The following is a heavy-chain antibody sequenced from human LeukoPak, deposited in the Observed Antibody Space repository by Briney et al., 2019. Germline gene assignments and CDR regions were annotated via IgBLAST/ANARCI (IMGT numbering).Heavy chain of an antibody. J-gene: IGHJ3*02. V-gene: IGHV4-61*05. Sequence: PSETLSLTCTVSGGSISSSSYYWGWIRQPPGKGLEWIGYIYYSGSTNYNPSLKSRVTISVDTSKNQFSLKLSSVTAADTAVYYCARHSWYPHAFDIWGQGTMVTVSS. CDR1: GGSISSSSYY. CDR2: IYYSGST. CDR3: ARHSWYPHAFDI. D-gene: IGHD6-13*01.